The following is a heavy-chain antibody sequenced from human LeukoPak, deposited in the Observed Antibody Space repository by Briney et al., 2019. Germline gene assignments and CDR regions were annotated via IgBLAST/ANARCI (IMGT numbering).Heavy chain of an antibody. CDR1: GASVSSASY. CDR3: ARSRAFNSGAFDP. Sequence: SETLSLTCTVSGASVSSASYWTWIRQPPGKGVEWIAHIYNGVNTNYNPSLKSRVTISVDTSKNQFSLRLNSVTAADTAVYYCARSRAFNSGAFDPWGQGSLVTVFS. D-gene: IGHD1-26*01. J-gene: IGHJ5*02. V-gene: IGHV4-61*01. CDR2: IYNGVNT.